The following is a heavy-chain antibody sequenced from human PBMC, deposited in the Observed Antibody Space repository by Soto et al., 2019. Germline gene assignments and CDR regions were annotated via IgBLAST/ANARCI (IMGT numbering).Heavy chain of an antibody. V-gene: IGHV5-51*01. CDR3: ARTDYYYDSSGYVGLGDAFDI. CDR2: IYPGDSDT. D-gene: IGHD3-22*01. Sequence: PGESLKISCKGSGYSFTSYWIGWVRQMPGKGLEWMGIIYPGDSDTRYSPSFQGQVTISADKSISTAYLQWSSLKASDTAMYYCARTDYYYDSSGYVGLGDAFDIWGQGTMVTVSS. CDR1: GYSFTSYW. J-gene: IGHJ3*02.